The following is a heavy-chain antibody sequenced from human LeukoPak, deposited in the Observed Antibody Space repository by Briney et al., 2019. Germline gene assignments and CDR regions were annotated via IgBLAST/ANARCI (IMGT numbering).Heavy chain of an antibody. CDR3: ARGAAQGGYFDY. J-gene: IGHJ4*02. D-gene: IGHD2-15*01. V-gene: IGHV4-31*03. CDR1: GGSISSGAYY. Sequence: SETLSLTCTVSGGSISSGAYYWSWIRQLPGKGLEWIGYGYFRGNTFYNPSLKSRVTISVDTSNNQFSLQLSSVTAADTAVYYCARGAAQGGYFDYWGQGTLVTVSS. CDR2: GYFRGNT.